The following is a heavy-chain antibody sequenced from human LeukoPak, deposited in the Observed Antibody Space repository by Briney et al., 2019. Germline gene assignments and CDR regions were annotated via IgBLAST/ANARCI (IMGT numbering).Heavy chain of an antibody. CDR1: GFTFSSYW. J-gene: IGHJ4*02. D-gene: IGHD2-15*01. CDR2: IKQDGSEK. CDR3: ARAPYCIGGSCRFDY. V-gene: IGHV3-7*03. Sequence: GGSLRLSCAASGFTFSSYWMSWVRQAPGKGLEWVANIKQDGSEKYYVDSVKGRFTISRDNAKNSLYQQMNSLRAEDTAVYYCARAPYCIGGSCRFDYWGQGTLVTVSS.